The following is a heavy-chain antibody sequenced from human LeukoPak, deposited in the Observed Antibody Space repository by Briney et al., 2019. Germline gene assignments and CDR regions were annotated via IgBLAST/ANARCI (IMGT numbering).Heavy chain of an antibody. J-gene: IGHJ5*02. CDR2: INQNSGGT. D-gene: IGHD2-21*02. CDR3: ARDGTYCGGDCYSVDWFDP. V-gene: IGHV1-2*02. Sequence: ASVKVSCKASGYTFTGYYMHWVRQAPGQGLEWMGWINQNSGGTNYAQKFQGRVTMTRDTSISTAYMELSRLRSDDTAVYYCARDGTYCGGDCYSVDWFDPWGQGTLVTVSS. CDR1: GYTFTGYY.